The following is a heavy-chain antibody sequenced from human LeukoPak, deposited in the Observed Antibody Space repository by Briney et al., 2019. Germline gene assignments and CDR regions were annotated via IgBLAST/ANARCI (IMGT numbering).Heavy chain of an antibody. D-gene: IGHD4-23*01. Sequence: GGSLRLSCATSGFTVITNYMSWVRQAPGKGLEWVSVIYSDGTTYYADSVKGRFTIPRDNSKNTLYLQMNSLRAEDTTVYYCARNFPTVVTSFDYWGQGTLVTVSS. CDR2: IYSDGTT. CDR3: ARNFPTVVTSFDY. J-gene: IGHJ4*02. V-gene: IGHV3-66*01. CDR1: GFTVITNY.